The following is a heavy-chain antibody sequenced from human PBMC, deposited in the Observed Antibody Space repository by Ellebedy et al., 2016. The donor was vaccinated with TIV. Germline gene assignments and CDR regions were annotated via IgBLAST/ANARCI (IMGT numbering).Heavy chain of an antibody. V-gene: IGHV4-4*07. J-gene: IGHJ2*01. Sequence: MPSETLSLTCTVSGGSIRDYYWSWIRQPAGKRLEWIGRIYTTGSTNYDPSLKGRVSMSVDTAKNHFSLRVTYVTAADTAVYYCARGAGIDHWYFDLWGRGTQVTVSS. CDR3: ARGAGIDHWYFDL. D-gene: IGHD2-15*01. CDR2: IYTTGST. CDR1: GGSIRDYY.